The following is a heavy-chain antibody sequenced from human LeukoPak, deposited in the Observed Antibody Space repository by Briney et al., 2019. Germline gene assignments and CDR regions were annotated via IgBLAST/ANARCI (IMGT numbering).Heavy chain of an antibody. J-gene: IGHJ3*02. D-gene: IGHD2-15*01. CDR3: ARKSFPYCSGGSCPRGAFDI. CDR1: GYSISSGYY. V-gene: IGHV4-38-2*02. CDR2: IYHSGST. Sequence: SETLSLTCTVSGYSISSGYYWGWIRQPPGKGLEWIGSIYHSGSTYYNPSLKSRVTISVDTSKNQFSLKLSSVTAADTAVYYCARKSFPYCSGGSCPRGAFDIWGQGTMVTVSS.